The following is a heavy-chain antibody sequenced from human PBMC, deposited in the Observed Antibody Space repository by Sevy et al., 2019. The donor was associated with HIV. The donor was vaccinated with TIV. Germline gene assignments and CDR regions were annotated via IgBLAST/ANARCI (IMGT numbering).Heavy chain of an antibody. J-gene: IGHJ6*02. D-gene: IGHD5-12*01. Sequence: GGSLRLSCAASGFTLSSYAMTWVRQTPRKGLEWVSTITGSGGSTNYADSLKGRFTISTDNSKSVRYLQMNFLRAEDTAVYYCVKRYSGTMAPHYFYYGLDVWGQGTTVTVSS. V-gene: IGHV3-23*01. CDR3: VKRYSGTMAPHYFYYGLDV. CDR2: ITGSGGST. CDR1: GFTLSSYA.